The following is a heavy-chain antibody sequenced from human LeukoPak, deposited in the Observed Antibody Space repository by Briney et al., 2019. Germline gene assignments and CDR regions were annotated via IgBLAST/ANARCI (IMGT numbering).Heavy chain of an antibody. CDR3: ARGIVGATPYYYYGMGV. CDR1: GFTFSSYW. D-gene: IGHD1-26*01. J-gene: IGHJ6*02. V-gene: IGHV3-74*01. Sequence: GGSLRLSCAASGFTFSSYWMHWVRQAPGKGLVWVSRINSDGSSTSYADSVKGRFTISRDNAKNTLYLQMSSLRAEDTAVYYCARGIVGATPYYYYGMGVWGQGTTVTVSS. CDR2: INSDGSST.